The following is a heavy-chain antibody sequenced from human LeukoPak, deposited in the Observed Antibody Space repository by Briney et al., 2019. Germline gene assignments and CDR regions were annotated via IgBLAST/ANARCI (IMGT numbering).Heavy chain of an antibody. Sequence: SETLSLTCTVSGGSISSGSYYWSWIRQPAGKGLEWIGRIYTSGNTNYNPSLKSRVTISVDTSKNQFSLKLSSVTAADTAVYYCARGFLSDYGDYVGKFDPWGQGTLVTVSS. CDR1: GGSISSGSYY. CDR3: ARGFLSDYGDYVGKFDP. V-gene: IGHV4-61*02. CDR2: IYTSGNT. J-gene: IGHJ5*02. D-gene: IGHD4-17*01.